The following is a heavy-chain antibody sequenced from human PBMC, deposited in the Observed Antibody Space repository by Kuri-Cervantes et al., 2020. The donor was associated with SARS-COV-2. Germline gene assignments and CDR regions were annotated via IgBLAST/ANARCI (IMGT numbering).Heavy chain of an antibody. CDR2: VNHNGGA. CDR3: ARERLLTGVGPSGFDY. D-gene: IGHD3-9*01. CDR1: GGSLSGSY. Sequence: GSLRLSCAIYGGSLSGSYWSWIRQSPGKRLEWIGEVNHNGGANYNPSLRSRVTISVDPSKNQFSLKLSSVTAADTAVYYCARERLLTGVGPSGFDYWGQGTLVTVSS. J-gene: IGHJ4*02. V-gene: IGHV4-34*01.